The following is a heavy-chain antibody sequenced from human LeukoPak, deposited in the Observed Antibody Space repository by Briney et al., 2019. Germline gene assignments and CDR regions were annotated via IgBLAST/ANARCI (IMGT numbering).Heavy chain of an antibody. CDR3: AKDGAAVALYYFDY. D-gene: IGHD6-19*01. CDR2: ISWNSGSI. J-gene: IGHJ4*02. V-gene: IGHV3-9*01. Sequence: PGRSLRLSCAASGFTFDDYAMHWVRQAPGKGLEWVSGISWNSGSIGYADSVKGRFTISRDNAKNSLYLQTNSLRAEDTALYYCAKDGAAVALYYFDYWGQGTLVTVSS. CDR1: GFTFDDYA.